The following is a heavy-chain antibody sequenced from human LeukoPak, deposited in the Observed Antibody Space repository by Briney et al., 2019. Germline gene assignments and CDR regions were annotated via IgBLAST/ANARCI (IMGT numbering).Heavy chain of an antibody. J-gene: IGHJ4*02. CDR1: GFTFSSYS. Sequence: GGSLRLSCAASGFTFSSYSMNWVRQAPGKGLEWVANIKQDGSEKYYVDSVKGRFTISRDNAKNSLYLQMNSLRAEDTAVYYCAREDVPGAGGYDRWGQGILVTVFS. CDR2: IKQDGSEK. CDR3: AREDVPGAGGYDR. D-gene: IGHD5-12*01. V-gene: IGHV3-7*01.